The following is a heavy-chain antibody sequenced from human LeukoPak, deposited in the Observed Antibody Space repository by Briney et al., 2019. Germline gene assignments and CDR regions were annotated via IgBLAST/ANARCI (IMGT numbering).Heavy chain of an antibody. V-gene: IGHV4-39*01. J-gene: IGHJ6*03. CDR1: GGSISSSRYY. CDR2: IYYSGST. D-gene: IGHD5-12*01. Sequence: SETLSLTCTVSGGSISSSRYYWGWIRQPPGKGLEWIGSIYYSGSTYYNPSLKSRVTISVDTSKNQFSLKLSSVTAADTAVYYCARRVATIDYYYMDVWGKGTTVTVSS. CDR3: ARRVATIDYYYMDV.